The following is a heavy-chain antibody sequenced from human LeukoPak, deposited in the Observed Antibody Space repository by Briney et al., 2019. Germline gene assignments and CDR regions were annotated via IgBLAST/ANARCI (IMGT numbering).Heavy chain of an antibody. V-gene: IGHV3-7*01. D-gene: IGHD5-18*01. CDR3: ARGRIQLDY. J-gene: IGHJ4*02. Sequence: GGSLRLSCAGSGFTFSRYWMSWVRQAPGKGLEWVANIKEDGSEKYYVDSAKGRFTISRDNAKNSLYLQMNSLRAEDTAVYYRARGRIQLDYWGQGTLVTVSS. CDR1: GFTFSRYW. CDR2: IKEDGSEK.